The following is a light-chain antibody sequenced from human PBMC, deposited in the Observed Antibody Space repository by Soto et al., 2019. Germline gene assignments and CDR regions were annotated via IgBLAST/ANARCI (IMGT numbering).Light chain of an antibody. J-gene: IGKJ5*01. CDR3: QQRSNFIT. Sequence: EIVLTQCPATLSLCPGERATLSFRASQSVSSYLAWYQQKPGQAPRLLIYDASNRATGIPARFSGSGSGTDFTLTISSLEPEDFAVYYCQQRSNFITFGQGTRLEIK. CDR1: QSVSSY. V-gene: IGKV3-11*01. CDR2: DAS.